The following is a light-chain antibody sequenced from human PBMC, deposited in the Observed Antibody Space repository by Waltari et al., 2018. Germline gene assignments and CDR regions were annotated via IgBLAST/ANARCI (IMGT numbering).Light chain of an antibody. J-gene: IGKJ1*01. V-gene: IGKV3-20*01. CDR3: QQYGTSPTT. CDR1: QYVSGRY. CDR2: GAS. Sequence: EIVLTQSPDTLSLSPGEGATLSCRASQYVSGRYLSWYQQTPGQSPRLLIYGASSRAAGIPDRISGSGSGTDFTLTITRLEPEDFAVYYCQQYGTSPTTFGQGTKVEIK.